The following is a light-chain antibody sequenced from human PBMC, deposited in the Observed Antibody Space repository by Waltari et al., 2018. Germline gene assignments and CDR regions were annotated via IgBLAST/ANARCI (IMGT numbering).Light chain of an antibody. J-gene: IGKJ4*01. Sequence: IVMTPSPATLSVSPCDRATLSCRASQSVSSNLAWYQQKPGQAPRLLIYGASTRATGIPARFSGSGSGTEFTLTISSLQSEDFAVYYCQQYNNWPPLTFGGGTKVEIK. CDR2: GAS. V-gene: IGKV3-15*01. CDR3: QQYNNWPPLT. CDR1: QSVSSN.